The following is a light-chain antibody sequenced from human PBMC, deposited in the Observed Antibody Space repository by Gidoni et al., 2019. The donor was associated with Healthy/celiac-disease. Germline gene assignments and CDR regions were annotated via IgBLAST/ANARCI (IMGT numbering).Light chain of an antibody. CDR1: SRDVGGYNY. V-gene: IGLV2-14*01. Sequence: QSALTQPASVSGSPGQSITISCTGTSRDVGGYNYVSWYQQHPGQAPKLMLYDVSKRPSGVSHRFSGSKSGNTSSLTISGLQAEDEADYYCSSSTSSSTYVFGTGTKVTVL. J-gene: IGLJ1*01. CDR3: SSSTSSSTYV. CDR2: DVS.